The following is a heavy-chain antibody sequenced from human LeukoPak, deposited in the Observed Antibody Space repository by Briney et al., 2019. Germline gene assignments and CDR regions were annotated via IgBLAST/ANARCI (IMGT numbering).Heavy chain of an antibody. D-gene: IGHD3-9*01. V-gene: IGHV3-33*08. Sequence: GGSLRLSCAASGFTFSTYSMNWVRQAPGKGLEWVAVIWYDGSNKYYADSVKGRFTISRDNSKNTLYLQMNSLRAEDTAVYYCARDYDILTGYYPSYGMDVWGQGTTVTVSS. CDR1: GFTFSTYS. CDR3: ARDYDILTGYYPSYGMDV. J-gene: IGHJ6*02. CDR2: IWYDGSNK.